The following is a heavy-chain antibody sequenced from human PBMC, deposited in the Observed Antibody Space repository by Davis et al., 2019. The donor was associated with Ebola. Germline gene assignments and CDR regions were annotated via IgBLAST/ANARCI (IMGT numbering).Heavy chain of an antibody. Sequence: ASVKVSCKASGYTFTSYGISWLRQAPGQGLEWMGWISAYNGNTNYAQKLQGRVTLTTDASTSTASMELRSLRSEDTAVYYCARRGYYDILTGYSDWGQGTLVTVSS. V-gene: IGHV1-18*01. CDR3: ARRGYYDILTGYSD. CDR1: GYTFTSYG. D-gene: IGHD3-9*01. CDR2: ISAYNGNT. J-gene: IGHJ4*02.